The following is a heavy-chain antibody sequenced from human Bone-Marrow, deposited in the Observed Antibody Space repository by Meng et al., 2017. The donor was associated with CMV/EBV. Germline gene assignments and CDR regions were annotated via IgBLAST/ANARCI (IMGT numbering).Heavy chain of an antibody. Sequence: GGSLRLSCAASGFTFSSYEMNWVRQAPGKGLEWVSYISSSGSTIYYADSVKGRFTISRDNSKNTLYLQMNSLRAEDTAVYYCARGDEENYYYYGMDVWGQGTTVTVSS. CDR2: ISSSGSTI. CDR3: ARGDEENYYYYGMDV. CDR1: GFTFSSYE. V-gene: IGHV3-48*03. J-gene: IGHJ6*02.